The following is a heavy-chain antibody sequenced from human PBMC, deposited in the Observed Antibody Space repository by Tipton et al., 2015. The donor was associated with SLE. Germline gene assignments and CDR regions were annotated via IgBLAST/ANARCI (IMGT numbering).Heavy chain of an antibody. D-gene: IGHD2-8*02. CDR2: VHYSGST. CDR1: GGSIGGFY. Sequence: TLSLTCAVSGGSIGGFYWTWIRQSPEKGLEWIAYVHYSGSTNYNPSLKSRVTVSIDTSKNQFSLKLTSVTAADTALYYCARIGGTGGGNFPWWGQGTLVTVSS. CDR3: ARIGGTGGGNFPW. J-gene: IGHJ4*02. V-gene: IGHV4-59*13.